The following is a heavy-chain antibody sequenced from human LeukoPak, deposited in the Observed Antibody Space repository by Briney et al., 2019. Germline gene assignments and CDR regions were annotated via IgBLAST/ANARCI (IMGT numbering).Heavy chain of an antibody. J-gene: IGHJ3*02. Sequence: GGSLRLSCAASGLTFSSYAMNWVRQAPGKGLEWVSAISGSGGSTYYADSVKGRFTISRDNSKNTLYLQMNSLRAEDTAVYYCAKRPGTFDAFDIRGQGTMVTVSS. D-gene: IGHD3-16*01. CDR3: AKRPGTFDAFDI. V-gene: IGHV3-23*01. CDR1: GLTFSSYA. CDR2: ISGSGGST.